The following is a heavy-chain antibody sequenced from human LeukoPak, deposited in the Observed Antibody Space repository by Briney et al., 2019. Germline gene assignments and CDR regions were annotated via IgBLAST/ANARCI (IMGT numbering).Heavy chain of an antibody. D-gene: IGHD1-26*01. Sequence: ASVKVSCKVSGYIFTELSMFWVRQAPGKGLEWMGGSDPEDGEIIYAQKFQGRVTMTEDTSTDTAYMELSSLRSEDTAVYYCARSGHIRLWDLPTPFDFWGQGTLVTVSS. CDR2: SDPEDGEI. J-gene: IGHJ4*02. V-gene: IGHV1-24*01. CDR3: ARSGHIRLWDLPTPFDF. CDR1: GYIFTELS.